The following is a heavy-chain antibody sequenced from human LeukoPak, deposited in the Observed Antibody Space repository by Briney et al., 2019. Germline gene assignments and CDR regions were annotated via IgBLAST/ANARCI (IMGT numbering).Heavy chain of an antibody. CDR3: AKAAITMVRGVIITLFDY. V-gene: IGHV3-23*01. J-gene: IGHJ4*02. D-gene: IGHD3-10*01. CDR2: ISGSGGST. CDR1: GFTFSSYG. Sequence: GGTLRPSCAASGFTFSSYGMSWVRQAPGKGLEWVSAISGSGGSTYYADSVKGRFTISRDNSKNTLYLQMNSLRAEDTAVYYCAKAAITMVRGVIITLFDYWGQGTLVTVSS.